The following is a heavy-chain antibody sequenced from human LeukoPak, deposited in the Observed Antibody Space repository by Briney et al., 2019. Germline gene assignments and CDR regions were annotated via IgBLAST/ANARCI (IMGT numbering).Heavy chain of an antibody. V-gene: IGHV3-21*01. D-gene: IGHD5-18*01. J-gene: IGHJ6*03. Sequence: GGSLRLSCAASGFTFSSYSMNWVRQAPGKGLEWVSSISSSSSYIYYADSVKGRFTISRDNAKNSLYLQMNSLRAEDTAVYYCARDGPDYGYNFRQEGYYMDVWGKGTTVTVSS. CDR1: GFTFSSYS. CDR2: ISSSSSYI. CDR3: ARDGPDYGYNFRQEGYYMDV.